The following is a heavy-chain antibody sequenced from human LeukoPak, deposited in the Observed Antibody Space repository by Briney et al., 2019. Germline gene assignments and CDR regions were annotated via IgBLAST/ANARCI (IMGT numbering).Heavy chain of an antibody. D-gene: IGHD3-10*01. CDR1: RFTFNNYA. J-gene: IGHJ4*02. V-gene: IGHV3-48*04. Sequence: PGGSLRLSRAASRFTFNNYAMNSVRQTPGGRLEWVSFIGISSGPLLYADSVKGRFTISRDNAKASVYLQMNRLRAEDTAVYYCARAKGYTSSYSFDYWGQGILVTVSS. CDR3: ARAKGYTSSYSFDY. CDR2: IGISSGPL.